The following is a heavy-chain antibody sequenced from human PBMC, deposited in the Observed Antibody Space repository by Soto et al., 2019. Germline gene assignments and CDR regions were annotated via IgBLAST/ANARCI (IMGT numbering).Heavy chain of an antibody. Sequence: GGSLRLSCAASGFTFSSYAMSWVRQAPGKGLEWVSAISGSGGSTYYADSVKGRFTISRDNSKNTLYLQMNSLRAEDTAVYYCARMFRAVAADYYYGMDVWGQGTTVTVSS. J-gene: IGHJ6*02. CDR3: ARMFRAVAADYYYGMDV. CDR1: GFTFSSYA. D-gene: IGHD6-19*01. V-gene: IGHV3-23*01. CDR2: ISGSGGST.